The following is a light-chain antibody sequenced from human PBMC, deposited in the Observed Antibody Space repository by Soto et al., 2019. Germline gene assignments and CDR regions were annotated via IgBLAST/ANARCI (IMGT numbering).Light chain of an antibody. CDR3: GSWDSSLSAYV. V-gene: IGLV1-51*01. CDR2: DDD. J-gene: IGLJ1*01. Sequence: QSVLTHPPSVSAAPGQKVTISCSGSSSNIGGNSVSWYQQLPGTAPKLLIYDDDKRPSGIPDRFSGSKSGTSATLGITGFQTGDEADYYCGSWDSSLSAYVFATGTKVTV. CDR1: SSNIGGNS.